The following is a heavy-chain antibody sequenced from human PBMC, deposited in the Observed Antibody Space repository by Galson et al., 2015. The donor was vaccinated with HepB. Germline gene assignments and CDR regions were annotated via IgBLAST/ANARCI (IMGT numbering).Heavy chain of an antibody. CDR2: ISSSSDTV. Sequence: SLRLSCAASVFNISNNYAMNWVRQAPGKGLEWLSYISSSSDTVYYGDSVKGRFTISRDDAKNSLYLQMYSLRDGDTAMYFCAREKRTETGNYIDFWGQGTLVTVSS. CDR3: AREKRTETGNYIDF. V-gene: IGHV3-48*02. J-gene: IGHJ4*02. D-gene: IGHD3-9*01. CDR1: VFNISNNYA.